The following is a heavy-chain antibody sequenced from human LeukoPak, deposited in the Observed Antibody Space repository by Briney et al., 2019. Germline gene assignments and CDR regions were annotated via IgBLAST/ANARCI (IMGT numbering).Heavy chain of an antibody. Sequence: GGSLRLSCAASGFTFSSYAMSWVRQAPGKGLEWVSAISGSGGSTYYADSVKGRFTISRDNSKNTLYLQMNSLRAEDTAVYYCAKSIYGSGSYPGMDVWGQGTTVTVSS. V-gene: IGHV3-23*01. CDR2: ISGSGGST. D-gene: IGHD3-10*01. CDR3: AKSIYGSGSYPGMDV. CDR1: GFTFSSYA. J-gene: IGHJ6*02.